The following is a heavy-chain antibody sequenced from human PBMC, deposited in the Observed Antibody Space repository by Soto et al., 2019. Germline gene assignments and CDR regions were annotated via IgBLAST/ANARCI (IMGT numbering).Heavy chain of an antibody. CDR1: GFTFSSYA. V-gene: IGHV3-30-3*01. CDR2: ISYDGSNK. CDR3: ARRGQLVLYYGMDV. D-gene: IGHD6-6*01. J-gene: IGHJ6*02. Sequence: GGSLRLSCAASGFTFSSYAMHWVRQAPGKGLEWVAVISYDGSNKYYADSVKGRFTISRDNSKNTLYLQMNSLRAEDTAVYYCARRGQLVLYYGMDVWGQGTTVTVSS.